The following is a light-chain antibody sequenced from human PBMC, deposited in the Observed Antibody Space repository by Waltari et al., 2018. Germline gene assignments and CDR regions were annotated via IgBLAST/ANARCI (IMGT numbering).Light chain of an antibody. V-gene: IGLV1-51*02. J-gene: IGLJ7*01. Sequence: QSVLTQPPSVSAAPGQRVTIPCSGGSPNIGNNYVSWYRQFPGSAPKLLIYEDTERPAGVPGRFSGSKSGTSATLDITGLQPGDEAEYYCGTWDSSLSGAVFGGGTLLTVL. CDR3: GTWDSSLSGAV. CDR1: SPNIGNNY. CDR2: EDT.